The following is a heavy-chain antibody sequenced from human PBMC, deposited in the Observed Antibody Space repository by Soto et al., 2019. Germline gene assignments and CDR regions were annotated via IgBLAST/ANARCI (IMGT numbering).Heavy chain of an antibody. CDR3: ARGTVTPGLDY. Sequence: GGSLRLSCAASGFTFSDYWINWLRQAPGKGLEWMANIKEDGSEKYYVDSVRGRFTISRDNAKNSLYLQMNSLRAEDTAVYYCARGTVTPGLDYWGQGTLVTVSS. CDR1: GFTFSDYW. D-gene: IGHD4-17*01. J-gene: IGHJ4*02. V-gene: IGHV3-7*04. CDR2: IKEDGSEK.